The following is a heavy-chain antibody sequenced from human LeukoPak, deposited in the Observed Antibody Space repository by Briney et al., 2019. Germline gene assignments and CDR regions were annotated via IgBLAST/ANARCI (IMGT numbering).Heavy chain of an antibody. Sequence: GASVKVSCKASGYTFTGYYMHWVRQAPGQGLEWMGRINPNSGGTNYAQKFQGRVTMTRDTSISTAYMELSRLRSDDTAVYYCARGSGYDILTGYWTVRFDYWGQGTLVTVSS. CDR2: INPNSGGT. CDR1: GYTFTGYY. V-gene: IGHV1-2*06. J-gene: IGHJ4*02. CDR3: ARGSGYDILTGYWTVRFDY. D-gene: IGHD3-9*01.